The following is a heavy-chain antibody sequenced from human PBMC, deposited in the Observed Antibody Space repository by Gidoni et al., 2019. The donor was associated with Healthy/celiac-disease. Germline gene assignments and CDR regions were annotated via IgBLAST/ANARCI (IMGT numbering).Heavy chain of an antibody. CDR2: INPSGGST. CDR1: GYTFTSYY. V-gene: IGHV1-46*01. D-gene: IGHD2-2*01. CDR3: ASAPVPELAPAI. Sequence: QVQLVQSGAEVKKPGASVKVSCKASGYTFTSYYMHWVRQAPGQGLEWMGIINPSGGSTSYAQKFQGRVTMTRDTSTSTVYMELSSLRSEDTAVYYCASAPVPELAPAIWGQGTLVTVSS. J-gene: IGHJ4*02.